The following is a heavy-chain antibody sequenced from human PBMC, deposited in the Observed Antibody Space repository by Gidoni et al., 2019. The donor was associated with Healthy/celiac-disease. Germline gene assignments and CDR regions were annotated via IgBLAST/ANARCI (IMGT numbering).Heavy chain of an antibody. CDR3: ARHHGYSSSWYEGDAFDI. V-gene: IGHV4-39*01. J-gene: IGHJ3*02. CDR1: GGPISSSSYY. CDR2: IYYSGST. D-gene: IGHD6-13*01. Sequence: QLQLQESGPGLVKPSETLSLTCTVSGGPISSSSYYWGWIRQPPGKGLEWIGSIYYSGSTYYNPSLKSRVTISVDTSKNQFSLKLSSVTAADTAVYYCARHHGYSSSWYEGDAFDIWGQGTMVTVSS.